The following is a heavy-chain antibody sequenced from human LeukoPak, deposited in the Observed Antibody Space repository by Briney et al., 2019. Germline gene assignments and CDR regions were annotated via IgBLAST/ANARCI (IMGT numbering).Heavy chain of an antibody. CDR2: INPNIGAT. D-gene: IGHD6-19*01. CDR3: ARDRVGSGWPRPYYFEF. V-gene: IGHV1-2*02. Sequence: APVKVSCRPSGYTFTGYYMHWVRQAPGQGLEWMGWINPNIGATMYAQKFQGRVSMTRDTSVSTGYMELTSLRSDDTAVYYCARDRVGSGWPRPYYFEFWGQGTLVIVSS. J-gene: IGHJ4*02. CDR1: GYTFTGYY.